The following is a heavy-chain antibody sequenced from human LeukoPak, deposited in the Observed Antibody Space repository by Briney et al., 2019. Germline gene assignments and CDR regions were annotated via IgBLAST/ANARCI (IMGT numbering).Heavy chain of an antibody. J-gene: IGHJ5*02. V-gene: IGHV3-48*02. CDR3: ARGGQSADNWFDP. CDR1: GFTFNICG. CDR2: IGGSGVAT. Sequence: GGSLRLSCAASGFTFNICGMNWVRQAPGKGLEWVAYIGGSGVATYYTDFVRGRFTISRDNARNSLYLQMNGLRDEDTAIYYCARGGQSADNWFDPWGQGILVTVSS. D-gene: IGHD3-3*01.